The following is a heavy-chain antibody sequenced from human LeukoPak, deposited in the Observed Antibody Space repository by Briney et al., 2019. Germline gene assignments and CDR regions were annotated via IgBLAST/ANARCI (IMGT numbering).Heavy chain of an antibody. CDR3: ARGPPDSQWLVWYYFDY. V-gene: IGHV4-59*01. CDR2: IYYSGST. D-gene: IGHD6-19*01. Sequence: PSETLSLTCAGSGVSISNYYWSWIRQPPGKGLEWIGDIYYSGSTNYNSALKGRVTISVDTSKNQFSLFLSSVTAEDTAVYYCARGPPDSQWLVWYYFDYWGQGTLVTVSS. CDR1: GVSISNYY. J-gene: IGHJ4*02.